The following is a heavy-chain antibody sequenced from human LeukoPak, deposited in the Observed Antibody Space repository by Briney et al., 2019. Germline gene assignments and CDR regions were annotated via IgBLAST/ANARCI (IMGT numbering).Heavy chain of an antibody. CDR3: ARESVLADAFDI. Sequence: SGGSLRLSCAASGFTFSSYSMNWVRQAPGKGLEWVSSISSSSSYINDADSVKGRFTISRDNAKNSLYLQMNSLRAEDTAVYYCARESVLADAFDIWGQGTTVTVSS. D-gene: IGHD4/OR15-4a*01. CDR1: GFTFSSYS. J-gene: IGHJ3*02. V-gene: IGHV3-21*01. CDR2: ISSSSSYI.